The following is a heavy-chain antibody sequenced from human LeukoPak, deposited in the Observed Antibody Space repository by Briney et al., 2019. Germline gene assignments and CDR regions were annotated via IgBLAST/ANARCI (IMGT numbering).Heavy chain of an antibody. D-gene: IGHD3-10*01. J-gene: IGHJ4*02. CDR2: INSDGSST. Sequence: PGGSLRLSCAASEFTLTYYWMHWVRQAPGKGLVWVSRINSDGSSTSYADSVKGRFTISRDNAKNTLYLQMNSLRAEDTAVYYCVRPPAGEFRPFEYWGQGTLVTVSS. CDR3: VRPPAGEFRPFEY. V-gene: IGHV3-74*01. CDR1: EFTLTYYW.